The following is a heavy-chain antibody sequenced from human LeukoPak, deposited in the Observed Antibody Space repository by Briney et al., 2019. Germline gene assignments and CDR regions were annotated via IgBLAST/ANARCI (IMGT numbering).Heavy chain of an antibody. D-gene: IGHD4-17*01. J-gene: IGHJ4*02. Sequence: GGSLRLSCEAFGFTFSPYTMNWVRQAPGKGLEWVSSMSTSGNYIYYADSVKGRFTISRHNAKNSLFLQMNSLRAEDTAVYYCARGDYGRIPFDYWGQGTLVTVSS. CDR3: ARGDYGRIPFDY. CDR2: MSTSGNYI. CDR1: GFTFSPYT. V-gene: IGHV3-21*01.